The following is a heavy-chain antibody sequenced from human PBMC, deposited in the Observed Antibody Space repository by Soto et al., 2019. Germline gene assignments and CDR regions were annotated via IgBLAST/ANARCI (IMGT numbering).Heavy chain of an antibody. CDR1: GGTFSSYA. CDR3: ASSGSSSGYDHNWFEP. J-gene: IGHJ5*02. D-gene: IGHD3-22*01. V-gene: IGHV1-69*01. CDR2: IIPIFGTA. Sequence: QVQLVQSGAEVKKPGSSVKVSCKASGGTFSSYAISCVRQAPGQGLEWMGGIIPIFGTANYAQKFQGRVTITADESTSTAYMELSSLRSEDTAVYYCASSGSSSGYDHNWFEPWGQGTLVTVSS.